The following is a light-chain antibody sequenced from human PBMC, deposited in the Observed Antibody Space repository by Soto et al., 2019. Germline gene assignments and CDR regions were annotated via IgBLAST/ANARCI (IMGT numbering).Light chain of an antibody. CDR1: QSVSSSY. CDR3: QQYGSSRA. J-gene: IGKJ4*01. CDR2: GAS. V-gene: IGKV3-20*01. Sequence: EIVLTQSPGTLSLSPGERATLSCRASQSVSSSYLAWYQQKPGQAPRLLSYGASSRAIGIPDRFSGSGSGTDFTLIISRLEPEDFAVYYCQQYGSSRAFGGGTKVEIK.